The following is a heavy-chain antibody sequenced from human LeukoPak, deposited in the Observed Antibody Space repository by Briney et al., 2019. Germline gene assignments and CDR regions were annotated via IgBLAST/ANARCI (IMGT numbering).Heavy chain of an antibody. CDR2: ISSSSYI. V-gene: IGHV3-21*01. D-gene: IGHD4-11*01. J-gene: IGHJ6*03. CDR3: ARAVFDYITGAYYYYMDV. Sequence: GGSLRLSCAASGFTFSSYSMNWVRQAPGKGLEWVSSISSSSYIYYADSVKGRFTISRDNAKNSLYLQMNSLRAEDTAVYYCARAVFDYITGAYYYYMDVWGKGTTVTVSS. CDR1: GFTFSSYS.